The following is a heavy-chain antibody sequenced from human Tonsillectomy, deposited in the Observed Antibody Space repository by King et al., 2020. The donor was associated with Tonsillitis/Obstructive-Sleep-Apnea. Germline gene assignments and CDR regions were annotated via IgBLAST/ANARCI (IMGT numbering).Heavy chain of an antibody. CDR1: GFTFSTYG. CDR2: IWYDGTNK. D-gene: IGHD3-10*01. CDR3: ARSSNPVRGEEASTMDY. Sequence: VQLVESGGGVVQPGRSLRLACAASGFTFSTYGMHWVRQAPGKGLEWVAVIWYDGTNKYYADSVKGRFTISRDNSKNTLYLQMNSLRAEDTAVYYCARSSNPVRGEEASTMDYWGQGTLVTVSS. J-gene: IGHJ4*02. V-gene: IGHV3-33*01.